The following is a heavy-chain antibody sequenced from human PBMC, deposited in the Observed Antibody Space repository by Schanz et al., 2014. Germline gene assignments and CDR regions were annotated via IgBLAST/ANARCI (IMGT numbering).Heavy chain of an antibody. CDR2: ISTDGTNT. V-gene: IGHV3-30*04. J-gene: IGHJ6*02. CDR1: GFVFRGYV. CDR3: AKEFSSSWWYGMDV. Sequence: QVQLVESGGGVVQPGRSLRLSCAASGFVFRGYVMHWVRQAPGKGLEKVALISTDGTNTYYADSVRGRFTISRDNSKNTLYLQMNSLRAEDTAVYYCAKEFSSSWWYGMDVWGQGTTVTVSS. D-gene: IGHD6-13*01.